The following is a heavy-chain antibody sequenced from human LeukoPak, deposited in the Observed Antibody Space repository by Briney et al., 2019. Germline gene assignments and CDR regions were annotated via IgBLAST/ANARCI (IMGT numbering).Heavy chain of an antibody. D-gene: IGHD2-2*01. J-gene: IGHJ1*01. CDR1: GGSFSGYY. V-gene: IGHV4-34*01. Sequence: SETLSLTCAVYGGSFSGYYWSWIRQPPGKGLEWIGEINHSGSTNYNPSLKSRVTISVDTSKNQFSLKLSSVTAADTAVYYCARGGVVVVPAAKRYFQHWGQGTLVTASS. CDR2: INHSGST. CDR3: ARGGVVVVPAAKRYFQH.